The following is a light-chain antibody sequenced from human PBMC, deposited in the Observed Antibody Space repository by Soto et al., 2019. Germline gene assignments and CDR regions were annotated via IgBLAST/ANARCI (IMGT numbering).Light chain of an antibody. Sequence: QSVLTQPPSAYGSPGQSVTISCTGTSSDVGGYNYVSWYQQYPGRAPTLMIYEVTKLPSGVPDRFSGSKSGNTASLTVSGLQAEDEADYYCSSYAASNNFYFVFGGGTKLTVL. V-gene: IGLV2-8*01. CDR3: SSYAASNNFYFV. J-gene: IGLJ3*02. CDR2: EVT. CDR1: SSDVGGYNY.